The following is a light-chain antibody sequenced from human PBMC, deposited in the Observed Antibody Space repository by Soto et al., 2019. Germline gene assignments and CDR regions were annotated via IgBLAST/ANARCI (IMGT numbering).Light chain of an antibody. CDR1: SSNIGSNT. CDR2: SNN. CDR3: AAWDDSLNGVV. Sequence: QSVLTQPPSASGTPGQRVTISCSGSSSNIGSNTVNWYQQLPVTAPKLLIHSNNQRPAGVPDRFSGSKSGTSASLAISGLQSEDEADYYCAAWDDSLNGVVFGGGTKLTVL. V-gene: IGLV1-44*01. J-gene: IGLJ2*01.